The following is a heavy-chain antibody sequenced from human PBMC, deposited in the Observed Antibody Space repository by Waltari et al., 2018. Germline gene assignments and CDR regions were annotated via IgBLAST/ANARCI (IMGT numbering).Heavy chain of an antibody. CDR2: INHSGST. CDR3: ARGMRGFYYFDY. V-gene: IGHV4-34*01. Sequence: QVQLQQWGAGLLKPSETLSLTCAVYGGSFSGYYWSWIRQPPGKGLGWIGEINHSGSTNYNPSLKSRVTISVDTSKNQFSLKLSSVTAADTAVYYCARGMRGFYYFDYWGQGTLVTVSS. CDR1: GGSFSGYY. J-gene: IGHJ4*02. D-gene: IGHD3-10*01.